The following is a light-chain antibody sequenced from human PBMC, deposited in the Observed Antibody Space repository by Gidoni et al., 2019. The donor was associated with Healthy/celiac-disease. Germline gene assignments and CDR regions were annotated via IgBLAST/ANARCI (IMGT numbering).Light chain of an antibody. Sequence: QSVLTQPPSASGTPGHRVTISCSGSSSTIGSNYVYWYQQLPGTAPKLLIYRNNQRPSGVPDRFSGSKSGTSASLAISGLRSEDEAVYYCAAWDDSLSVYVFGTGTKVTVL. J-gene: IGLJ1*01. V-gene: IGLV1-47*01. CDR2: RNN. CDR3: AAWDDSLSVYV. CDR1: SSTIGSNY.